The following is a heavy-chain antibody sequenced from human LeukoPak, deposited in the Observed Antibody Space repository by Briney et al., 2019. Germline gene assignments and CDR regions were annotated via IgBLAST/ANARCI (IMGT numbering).Heavy chain of an antibody. V-gene: IGHV1-69*13. CDR2: IIPIFGTA. CDR3: ARVPSTIFGVEGNWFDP. J-gene: IGHJ5*02. D-gene: IGHD3-3*01. Sequence: ASVKVSCKASGGTFSSYAISWVRQAPGQGLEWMGGIIPIFGTANYAQKFQGRVTITADESTSTAYMELSSLRSEDTAVYYCARVPSTIFGVEGNWFDPWGQGTLVTVSS. CDR1: GGTFSSYA.